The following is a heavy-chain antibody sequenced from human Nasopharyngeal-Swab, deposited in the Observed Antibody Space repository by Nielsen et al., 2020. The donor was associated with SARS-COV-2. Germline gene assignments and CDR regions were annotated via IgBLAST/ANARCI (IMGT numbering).Heavy chain of an antibody. D-gene: IGHD2-2*01. CDR1: GFTFSSYA. J-gene: IGHJ4*02. Sequence: GESMKISCAASGFTFSSYAMHWVSEDTGKGLEWVAVISYDGSNKYYADSVKGRFTISRDNSKNTLYLQMNSLRAEDTAVYYCASGSPINVVPAARHPRQFDYWGQGTLVTVS. V-gene: IGHV3-30-3*01. CDR2: ISYDGSNK. CDR3: ASGSPINVVPAARHPRQFDY.